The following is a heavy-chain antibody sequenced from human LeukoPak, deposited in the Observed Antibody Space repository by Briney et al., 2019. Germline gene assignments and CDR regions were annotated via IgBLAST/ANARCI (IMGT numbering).Heavy chain of an antibody. CDR1: GYTFTSYA. CDR2: ISAYNGNT. CDR3: ARAANYYYYYGMDV. V-gene: IGHV1-18*01. Sequence: GASVKVSCKASGYTFTSYAMHWVRQAPGQGLEWMGWISAYNGNTNYAQKLQGRVTMTTDTSTSTAYMELRSLRSDDTAVYYCARAANYYYYYGMDVWGQGTTVTVSS. J-gene: IGHJ6*02.